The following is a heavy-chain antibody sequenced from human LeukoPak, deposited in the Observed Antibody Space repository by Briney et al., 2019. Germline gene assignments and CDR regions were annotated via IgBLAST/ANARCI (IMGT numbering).Heavy chain of an antibody. Sequence: ASVKVSCKASGYTFNGYYMHWVRQAPGQGLEWMGRINPNSGGTNYAQKSQGRVTMTRDTSISTAYMELSRLRSDDTAVYYCARDYYGSGSYYPTPLGWFDPWGQGTLVTVSS. CDR2: INPNSGGT. V-gene: IGHV1-2*06. J-gene: IGHJ5*02. CDR1: GYTFNGYY. D-gene: IGHD3-10*01. CDR3: ARDYYGSGSYYPTPLGWFDP.